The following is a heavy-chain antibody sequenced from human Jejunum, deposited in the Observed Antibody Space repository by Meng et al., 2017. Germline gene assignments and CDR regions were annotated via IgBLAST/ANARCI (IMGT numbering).Heavy chain of an antibody. CDR2: VYYTGRT. CDR1: GGSINTNTHY. D-gene: IGHD2-21*02. J-gene: IGHJ5*02. Sequence: QLQVQESGPGLVKPSETLPLTCTVSGGSINTNTHYWDWIRQPPGKGMEWIGSVYYTGRTFYNPSLKSRVTISLDTSKNQFSLNLRSVAAADTAVYYCARAKVTPMGYWFDPWGQGTLVTVSS. CDR3: ARAKVTPMGYWFDP. V-gene: IGHV4-39*01.